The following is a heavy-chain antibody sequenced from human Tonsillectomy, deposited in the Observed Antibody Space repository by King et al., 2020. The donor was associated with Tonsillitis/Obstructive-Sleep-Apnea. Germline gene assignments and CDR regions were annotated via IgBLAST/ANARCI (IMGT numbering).Heavy chain of an antibody. CDR3: AREGEYSSTNYFDY. CDR1: GGSISSSAYY. V-gene: IGHV4-39*02. D-gene: IGHD6-13*01. J-gene: IGHJ4*02. CDR2: IYYSGST. Sequence: QLQESGPGLVKPSETLSLTCTVSGGSISSSAYYWGWIRQPPGKGLEWIGSIYYSGSTYYNPSLKSRVTISVDTSNKQFSLKLSSVTAADTAVYYCAREGEYSSTNYFDYWGQGTLVTVSS.